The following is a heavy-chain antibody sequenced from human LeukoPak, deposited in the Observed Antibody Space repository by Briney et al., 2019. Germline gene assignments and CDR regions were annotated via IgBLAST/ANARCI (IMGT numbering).Heavy chain of an antibody. J-gene: IGHJ4*02. CDR1: GGTFSSYA. CDR3: GISARYYDFWSAPYVDY. V-gene: IGHV1-69*05. CDR2: IIPIFGTA. Sequence: ASVKVSCKASGGTFSSYAISWVRQAPGQGLDWMGRIIPIFGTANYAQKFQGRVTITTDESTSTAYMELSSLRSEDTAVYYCGISARYYDFWSAPYVDYWGQGTLVTVSS. D-gene: IGHD3-3*01.